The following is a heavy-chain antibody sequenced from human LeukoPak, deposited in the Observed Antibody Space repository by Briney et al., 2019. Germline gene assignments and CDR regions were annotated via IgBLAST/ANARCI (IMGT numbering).Heavy chain of an antibody. J-gene: IGHJ4*02. CDR3: ARLRSSGWYSAYYFDY. D-gene: IGHD6-19*01. V-gene: IGHV4-39*01. Sequence: SETLSLTCTVSGGSISSSSYYWGWIRQPPGKGLEWIGSIYYSGSTYYNPSLKSRVTISVDTSKNQFSLKPSSVTAADTAVYYCARLRSSGWYSAYYFDYWGQGTLVTVSS. CDR1: GGSISSSSYY. CDR2: IYYSGST.